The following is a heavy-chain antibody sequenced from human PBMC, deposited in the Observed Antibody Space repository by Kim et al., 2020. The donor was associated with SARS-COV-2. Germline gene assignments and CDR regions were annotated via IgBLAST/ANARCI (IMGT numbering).Heavy chain of an antibody. J-gene: IGHJ6*01. Sequence: GGSLRLSCAASGFTFSGYSMNWVRQAPGKGLEWVSSISSSGSYIYDAASVEGGCTIARNDTKKSLYLHMNSRMKADTTAVYYWGRYNGELVYG. D-gene: IGHD3-10*01. CDR3: GRYNGELVYG. CDR1: GFTFSGYS. V-gene: IGHV3-21*01. CDR2: ISSSGSYI.